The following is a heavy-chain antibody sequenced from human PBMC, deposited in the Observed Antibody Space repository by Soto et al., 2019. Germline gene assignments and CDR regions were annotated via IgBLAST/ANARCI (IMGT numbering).Heavy chain of an antibody. J-gene: IGHJ6*02. CDR3: ARQEVDTAVDYYYGMDV. CDR1: GGSISSSSYY. V-gene: IGHV4-39*01. D-gene: IGHD5-18*01. CDR2: IYYSGST. Sequence: SETLSLSCTVSGGSISSSSYYWGWIRQPPGKGLEWIGSIYYSGSTYYNPSLKSRVTISVDTSKNQFSLKLSSVTAADTAVYYCARQEVDTAVDYYYGMDVLGQGTTVT.